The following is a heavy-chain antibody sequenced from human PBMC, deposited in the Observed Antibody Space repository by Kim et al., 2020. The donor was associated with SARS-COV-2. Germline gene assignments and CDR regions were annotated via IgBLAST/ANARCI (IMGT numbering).Heavy chain of an antibody. Sequence: SETLSLTCTVSGGSISSYYWSWIRQPPGKGLEWIGYIYYSGSTNYNPSLKSRVTISVDTSKNQFSLKLSSVTAADTAVYYCAKLYSSDRAFDIWGQGTMV. V-gene: IGHV4-59*13. CDR3: AKLYSSDRAFDI. D-gene: IGHD6-19*01. CDR1: GGSISSYY. J-gene: IGHJ3*02. CDR2: IYYSGST.